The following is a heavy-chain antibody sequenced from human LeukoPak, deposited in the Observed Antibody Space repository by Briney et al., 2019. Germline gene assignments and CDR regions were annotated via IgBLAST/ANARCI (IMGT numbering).Heavy chain of an antibody. J-gene: IGHJ6*04. V-gene: IGHV3-48*03. CDR1: EFTFSNYE. CDR2: ISSSGNTK. CDR3: VLGGLYVVVTVEKYYYGMDV. D-gene: IGHD2-21*02. Sequence: GGSLRLSCAASEFTFSNYEMKWVRQAPGKGLEWVAYISSSGNTKYYADSVRGRFTISRDNAKNSLYLQVNSLRAEDTAVYYCVLGGLYVVVTVEKYYYGMDVWGKGTTVTVSS.